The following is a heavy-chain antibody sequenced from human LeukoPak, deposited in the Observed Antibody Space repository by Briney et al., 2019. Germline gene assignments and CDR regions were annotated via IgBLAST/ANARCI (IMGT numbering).Heavy chain of an antibody. J-gene: IGHJ4*02. CDR3: ARGGPLGDY. Sequence: GGSLRLSCAASGFTFSSHAMHWVRQAPGKGLEWVAVVSSDGRNKYYAGSVKGRFTISRDNSKNTLYLQMNSLRTGDTAVYYCARGGPLGDYWGQGTLVTVSS. V-gene: IGHV3-30*04. D-gene: IGHD3-16*01. CDR2: VSSDGRNK. CDR1: GFTFSSHA.